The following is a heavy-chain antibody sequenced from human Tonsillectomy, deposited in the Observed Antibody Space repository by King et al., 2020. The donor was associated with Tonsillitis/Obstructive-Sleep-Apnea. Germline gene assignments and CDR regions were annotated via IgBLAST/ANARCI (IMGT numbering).Heavy chain of an antibody. CDR2: VYYVGST. CDR1: GDSITSSHYY. J-gene: IGHJ4*02. D-gene: IGHD6-19*01. Sequence: LQLQESGPGLLRPSETLSLTCIVSGDSITSSHYYWGWIRQPPGKGLEWIGSVYYVGSTSYNPSLKSRVTISVDTSKNQFFLNLNSVTAADTALYYCARPRGGAVTGPFDYWGQGPLVTVSS. CDR3: ARPRGGAVTGPFDY. V-gene: IGHV4-39*01.